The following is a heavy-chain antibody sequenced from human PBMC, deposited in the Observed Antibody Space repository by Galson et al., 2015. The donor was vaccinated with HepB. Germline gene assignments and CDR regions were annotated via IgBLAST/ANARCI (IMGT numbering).Heavy chain of an antibody. J-gene: IGHJ2*01. V-gene: IGHV5-51*01. CDR1: GYRFTNYW. Sequence: QSGAEVKEPGESLKISCKTFGYRFTNYWIGWVRQIPGKGLEWMGIIYPGDSTADCSPSFQDRVAISVDKTTNTAYLQWSSLRASDTAVYYCARDFYFDFWGRGTLDTVSS. CDR3: ARDFYFDF. CDR2: IYPGDSTA.